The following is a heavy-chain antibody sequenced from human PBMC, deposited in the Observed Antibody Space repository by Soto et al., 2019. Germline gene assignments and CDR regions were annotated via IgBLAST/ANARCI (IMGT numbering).Heavy chain of an antibody. CDR2: ISSNGGST. Sequence: GGSLRLSCSASGFTFSSYAMHWVRQAPGKGLEYVSAISSNGGSTYYADSVKGRFTISRDNSKNTLYLQMSSLRAEDTAVYYCVKEVQLWFGSGWYYFDYWGQGTLVTVPS. CDR3: VKEVQLWFGSGWYYFDY. V-gene: IGHV3-64D*06. J-gene: IGHJ4*02. D-gene: IGHD5-18*01. CDR1: GFTFSSYA.